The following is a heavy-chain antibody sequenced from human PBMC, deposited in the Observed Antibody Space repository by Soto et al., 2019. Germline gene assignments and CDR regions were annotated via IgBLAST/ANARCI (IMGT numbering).Heavy chain of an antibody. J-gene: IGHJ4*02. CDR2: VSGSGGST. CDR3: AKLSYDFWSGYWDY. V-gene: IGHV3-23*01. D-gene: IGHD3-3*01. Sequence: EVQLLESGGGLVQPGGSLRLSCAASGFTFSSYAMSWVRQAPGKGLEWVSAVSGSGGSTYYADSVKGRFTNSRDNSKNTQYLQMNSLRAEDTAVYYCAKLSYDFWSGYWDYWGQGTLVTVSS. CDR1: GFTFSSYA.